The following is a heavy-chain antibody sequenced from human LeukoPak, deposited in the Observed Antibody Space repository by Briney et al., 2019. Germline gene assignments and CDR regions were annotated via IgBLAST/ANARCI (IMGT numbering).Heavy chain of an antibody. CDR3: ANLRITIFGWEGYMDV. CDR2: INSDGSST. V-gene: IGHV3-74*01. J-gene: IGHJ6*03. CDR1: GFTFYKSG. D-gene: IGHD3-3*01. Sequence: GGSLRLSCAASGFTFYKSGMGWVRQAPGKGLVWVSRINSDGSSTSYADSVKGRFTISRDNAKNTLYLQMNSLRAEDTAVYYCANLRITIFGWEGYMDVWGKGTTVTVSS.